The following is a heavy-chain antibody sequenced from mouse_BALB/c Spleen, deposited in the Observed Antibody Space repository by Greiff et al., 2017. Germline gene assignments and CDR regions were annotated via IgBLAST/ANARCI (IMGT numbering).Heavy chain of an antibody. V-gene: IGHV3-2*02. CDR1: GYSITSDYA. CDR3: ARRREFTTATSPFAY. J-gene: IGHJ3*01. D-gene: IGHD1-2*01. Sequence: EVQRVESGPGLVKPSQSLSLTCTVTGYSITSDYAWNWIRQFPGNKLEWMGYISYSGSTSYNPSLKSRISITRDTSKNQFFLQLNSVTTEDTATYYCARRREFTTATSPFAYWGQGTLVTVSA. CDR2: ISYSGST.